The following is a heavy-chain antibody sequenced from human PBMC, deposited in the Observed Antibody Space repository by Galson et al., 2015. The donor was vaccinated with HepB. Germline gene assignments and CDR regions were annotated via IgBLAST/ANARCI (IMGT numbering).Heavy chain of an antibody. CDR3: AGDPDGRIAAAGAYGMDV. J-gene: IGHJ6*02. CDR2: ISYDGSNK. V-gene: IGHV3-30*04. D-gene: IGHD6-13*01. CDR1: GFTFSSYA. Sequence: SLRLSCAASGFTFSSYAMHWVRQAPGKGLEWVAVISYDGSNKYYADSVKGRFTISRDNSKNTLYLQMNSLRAEDTAVYYCAGDPDGRIAAAGAYGMDVWGRGTTVTVSS.